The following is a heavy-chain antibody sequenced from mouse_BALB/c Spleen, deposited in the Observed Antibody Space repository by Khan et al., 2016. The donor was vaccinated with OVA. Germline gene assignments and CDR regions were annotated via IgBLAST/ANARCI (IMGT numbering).Heavy chain of an antibody. J-gene: IGHJ2*01. V-gene: IGHV3-2*02. D-gene: IGHD1-1*01. CDR3: ARDYYGSSYFDY. CDR1: GYSITSDYA. Sequence: EVQLQESGPGLVKPSQSLSLTCTVTGYSITSDYAWNWIRQFPENKLEWMAYINYSGSTSYNPSLKSRISITRDTSKNQFFLQLNSVTTEDTATYYCARDYYGSSYFDYWGQGTTLTVSS. CDR2: INYSGST.